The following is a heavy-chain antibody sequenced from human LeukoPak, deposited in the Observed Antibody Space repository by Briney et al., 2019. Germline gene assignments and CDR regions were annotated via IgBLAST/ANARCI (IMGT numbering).Heavy chain of an antibody. CDR3: ARGRYYYGSGSYYPFDY. CDR2: INHSGST. Sequence: PSETLSLTCAVYGGSFSGYYWSWIRQHPGKGLEWIGEINHSGSTNYNPSLKSRVTISVDTSKNQFSLKLSSVTAADTAVYYCARGRYYYGSGSYYPFDYWGQGTLVTVSS. CDR1: GGSFSGYY. J-gene: IGHJ4*02. V-gene: IGHV4-34*01. D-gene: IGHD3-10*01.